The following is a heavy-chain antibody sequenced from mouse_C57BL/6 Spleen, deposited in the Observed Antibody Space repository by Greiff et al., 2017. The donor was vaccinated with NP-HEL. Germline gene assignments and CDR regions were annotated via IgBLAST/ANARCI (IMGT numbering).Heavy chain of an antibody. CDR3: TALTTVVATGYFDY. CDR1: GFNIKDDY. CDR2: IDPENGDT. J-gene: IGHJ2*01. Sequence: EVQLQQSGAELVRPGASVKLSCTASGFNIKDDYMHWVKQRPEQGLEWIGWIDPENGDTEYASKFQGKATITADTSSNTAYLQLSSLTSEDTAVYYCTALTTVVATGYFDYWGQGTTLTVSS. V-gene: IGHV14-4*01. D-gene: IGHD1-1*01.